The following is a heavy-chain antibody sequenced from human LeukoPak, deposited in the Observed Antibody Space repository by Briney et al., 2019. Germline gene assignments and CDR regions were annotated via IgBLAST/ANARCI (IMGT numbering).Heavy chain of an antibody. CDR2: INPNSGGT. D-gene: IGHD1-1*01. CDR1: GYTFTGYY. CDR3: AREGEEGTMVNYYYYYMDV. V-gene: IGHV1-2*02. Sequence: ASVKVSCKASGYTFTGYYMHWVRQAPGQGLEWMGWINPNSGGTNYAQKFQGRVTMTRDTSISTAYMELSSLRSEDTAVYYCAREGEEGTMVNYYYYYMDVWGKGTTVTVSS. J-gene: IGHJ6*03.